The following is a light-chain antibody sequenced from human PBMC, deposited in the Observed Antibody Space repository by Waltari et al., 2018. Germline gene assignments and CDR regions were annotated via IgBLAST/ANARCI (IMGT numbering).Light chain of an antibody. V-gene: IGLV1-47*01. J-gene: IGLJ2*01. CDR2: TNN. Sequence: QSVLTQPPLASGTPGQSVTISCSGSSSNIGNNYVDWYQQLPGKAPKLLIYTNNQRPSGVPDRFSGSKSVTSASLAISGLRSEDEADYYCATWDDSLNGQVIFGGGTKLTVL. CDR1: SSNIGNNY. CDR3: ATWDDSLNGQVI.